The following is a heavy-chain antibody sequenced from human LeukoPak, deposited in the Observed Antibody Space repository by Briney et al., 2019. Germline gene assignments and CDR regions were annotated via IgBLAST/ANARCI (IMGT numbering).Heavy chain of an antibody. Sequence: SETLSLTCTVSGGSISSSSYYWGWIRQSPGKGLEWIGSMYYSGSTYYNPSLKSRVTISVDTSKNQFSLKLSPVTAADTAVYYCARHREGIADRHLYYHYFMDVWGRGTTVTVSS. CDR1: GGSISSSSYY. D-gene: IGHD6-13*01. CDR2: MYYSGST. J-gene: IGHJ6*03. V-gene: IGHV4-39*01. CDR3: ARHREGIADRHLYYHYFMDV.